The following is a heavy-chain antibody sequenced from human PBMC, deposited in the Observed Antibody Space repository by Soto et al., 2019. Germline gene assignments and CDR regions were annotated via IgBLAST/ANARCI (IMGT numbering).Heavy chain of an antibody. CDR2: IWYDGSNK. V-gene: IGHV3-33*01. CDR3: ARDHYDSSGYYYYY. CDR1: GFTFSSYG. J-gene: IGHJ4*02. Sequence: QVQLVESGGGVVQPGRSLRLSCAASGFTFSSYGMHWVRQAPGKGLEWVAVIWYDGSNKYYADSVKCRFTISRDNSKNTLYLQMNSLRAEDTAVYYCARDHYDSSGYYYYYWGQGTLVTVSS. D-gene: IGHD3-22*01.